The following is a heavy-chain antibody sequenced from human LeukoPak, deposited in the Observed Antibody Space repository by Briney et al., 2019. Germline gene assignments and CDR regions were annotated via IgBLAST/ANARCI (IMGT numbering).Heavy chain of an antibody. CDR2: ISYDGSNK. CDR1: GFTFSSYA. D-gene: IGHD3-10*01. J-gene: IGHJ6*02. CDR3: ARDAGDSGSYYIYYYYGMDV. V-gene: IGHV3-30-3*01. Sequence: GGSLRLSCAASGFTFSSYAMHWVRQAPGKGLEWVAVISYDGSNKYYADSAKGRFTISRDNSKNTLYLQMNSLRAEDTAVYYCARDAGDSGSYYIYYYYGMDVWGQGTTVTVSS.